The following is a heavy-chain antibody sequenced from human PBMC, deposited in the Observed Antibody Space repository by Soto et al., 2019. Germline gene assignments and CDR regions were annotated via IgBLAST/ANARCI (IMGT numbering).Heavy chain of an antibody. V-gene: IGHV1-69*13. J-gene: IGHJ4*02. CDR1: GGTFSSYA. CDR2: IIPIFGTA. D-gene: IGHD2-2*02. Sequence: ASVKVSCKASGGTFSSYAISWVRQAHGQGLEWMGGIIPIFGTANYAQKFQGRVTITADESTSTAYMELSSLRSEDTAVYYCAREPDCISTSCYTYWGQGTLVTVSS. CDR3: AREPDCISTSCYTY.